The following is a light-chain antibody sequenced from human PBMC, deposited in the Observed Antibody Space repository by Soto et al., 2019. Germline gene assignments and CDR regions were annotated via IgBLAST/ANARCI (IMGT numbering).Light chain of an antibody. CDR3: GSWDSSLGAYV. Sequence: QSVMTQPPSVSAAPGQRVTISCSGSSSNIGGNSVSWYQQLPGTAPKLLIYDDDKRPSGIPDRFSGSKSGTSATLGITGFQTGDEAHYYCGSWDSSLGAYVFGTGTKLTVL. J-gene: IGLJ1*01. CDR1: SSNIGGNS. CDR2: DDD. V-gene: IGLV1-51*01.